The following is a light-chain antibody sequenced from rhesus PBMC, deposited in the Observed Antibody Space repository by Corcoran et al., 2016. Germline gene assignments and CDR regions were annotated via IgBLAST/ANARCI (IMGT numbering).Light chain of an antibody. J-gene: IGKJ2*01. CDR3: LQYNSNLYS. Sequence: DIQMTQSPSSLSASAGDRVTITCRASQGISTYLNWYQQKPGKAPKRLIYAASSLDSGVPSRFSGSGSGTEFTLTISSLQPEDFATYYCLQYNSNLYSFGQGTKVEIK. V-gene: IGKV1-43*01. CDR2: AAS. CDR1: QGISTY.